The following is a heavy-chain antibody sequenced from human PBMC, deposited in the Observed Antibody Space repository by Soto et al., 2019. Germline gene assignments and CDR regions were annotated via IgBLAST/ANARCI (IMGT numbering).Heavy chain of an antibody. V-gene: IGHV3-23*01. CDR1: GFTFSRYG. Sequence: GGSLRLSCAASGFTFSRYGMSWVRQSPGKGLEWVSSISGSGGSTYYADSVKGRFTISRDNSKNTLYLQMNSLRAEDTAVYYCAKASAPGGTYFPLWFWGQGTLVTVSS. CDR2: ISGSGGST. CDR3: AKASAPGGTYFPLWF. D-gene: IGHD1-26*01. J-gene: IGHJ4*02.